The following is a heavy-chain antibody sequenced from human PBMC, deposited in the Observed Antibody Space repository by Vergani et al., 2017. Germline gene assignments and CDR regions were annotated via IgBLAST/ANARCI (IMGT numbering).Heavy chain of an antibody. CDR2: ILYDGRNK. CDR1: GFTFSSHD. J-gene: IGHJ4*02. Sequence: QVQLLESGGGVVQPGGSLRLSCAASGFTFSSHDMHCVRQAPGKGLEWGAFILYDGRNKEYADSVKGRFTISRDNSKNTLYLQMNSLRDEDTAVYYCAKDSRDGYEIGGFDYWGQGTLVTVSS. CDR3: AKDSRDGYEIGGFDY. D-gene: IGHD5-24*01. V-gene: IGHV3-30*02.